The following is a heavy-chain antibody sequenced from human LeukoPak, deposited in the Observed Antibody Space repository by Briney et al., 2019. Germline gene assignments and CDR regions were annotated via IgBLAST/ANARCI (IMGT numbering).Heavy chain of an antibody. V-gene: IGHV3-11*01. D-gene: IGHD6-13*01. CDR2: ISSSGSTI. Sequence: GGSLRLSCAASGFTFSDYYMSWIRQAPGKGLEWVSYISSSGSTIYYADSVKGRFTISRDNAKNSLYLQMNSLSAEDTAVYYCARDLRIAAAGNFYYYYGMDVWGQGTTVTVSS. CDR1: GFTFSDYY. J-gene: IGHJ6*02. CDR3: ARDLRIAAAGNFYYYYGMDV.